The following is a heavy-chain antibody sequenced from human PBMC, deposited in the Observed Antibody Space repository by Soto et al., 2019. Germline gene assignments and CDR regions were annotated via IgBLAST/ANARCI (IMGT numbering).Heavy chain of an antibody. Sequence: QVQLQESGPGLVKPSQTLSLTCTVSGGSISSGDYYWSWIRQPPGKGLEWLGYIYYSGSTYYNPSIKSRVTISVDTSKNQFSLQLSSVTAADTAVYYCARVSAVRDYYYYYGMDVWGQGTTVTVSS. CDR3: ARVSAVRDYYYYYGMDV. V-gene: IGHV4-30-4*01. D-gene: IGHD4-17*01. J-gene: IGHJ6*02. CDR2: IYYSGST. CDR1: GGSISSGDYY.